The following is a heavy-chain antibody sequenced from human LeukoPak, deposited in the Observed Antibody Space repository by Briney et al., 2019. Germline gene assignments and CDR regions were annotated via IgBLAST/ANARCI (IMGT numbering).Heavy chain of an antibody. V-gene: IGHV3-23*01. CDR2: VSDRDDST. CDR3: ARGSYGGNSDHYFDY. J-gene: IGHJ4*02. Sequence: PGGSLRLSCAASGFTFTTFAMSWVRRAPGKGLEWVSTVSDRDDSTYYADSVKGRFTISRDNSKNTLYLQMNSLRAEDTAVYYCARGSYGGNSDHYFDYWGQGTLVTVSS. D-gene: IGHD2-21*02. CDR1: GFTFTTFA.